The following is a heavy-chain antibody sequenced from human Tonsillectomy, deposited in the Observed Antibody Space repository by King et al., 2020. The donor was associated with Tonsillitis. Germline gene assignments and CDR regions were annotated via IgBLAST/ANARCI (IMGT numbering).Heavy chain of an antibody. CDR3: AREALSTGPSFDH. V-gene: IGHV4-34*01. Sequence: VQLQQWGAGLLKPSETLSLTCAVYGGSFSGYYWSWIRQPPGKGLEWIGEINHSGTTNNNPSLKSRVTISVDTSKSQFSLRLYSVTAADTAVYYCAREALSTGPSFDHWGQGTLVTVSS. CDR1: GGSFSGYY. D-gene: IGHD5/OR15-5a*01. CDR2: INHSGTT. J-gene: IGHJ4*02.